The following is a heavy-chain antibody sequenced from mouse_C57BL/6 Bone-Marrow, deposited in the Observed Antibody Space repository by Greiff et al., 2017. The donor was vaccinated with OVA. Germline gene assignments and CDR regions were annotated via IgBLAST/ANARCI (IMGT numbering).Heavy chain of an antibody. CDR1: GYTFTSYW. Sequence: VQLQQPGAELVKPGASVKMSCKASGYTFTSYWITWVKQRPGQGLAWIGDIYPGSGSTNYNEKFKSKATLTVDTSSSTAYMQLSSLTSEDSAVYYCARDGYYVRYFDVGGTGTTVTVSS. CDR3: ARDGYYVRYFDV. J-gene: IGHJ1*03. D-gene: IGHD2-3*01. V-gene: IGHV1-55*01. CDR2: IYPGSGST.